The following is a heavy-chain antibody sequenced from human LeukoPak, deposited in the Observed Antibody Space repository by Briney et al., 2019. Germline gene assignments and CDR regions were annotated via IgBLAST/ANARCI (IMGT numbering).Heavy chain of an antibody. CDR2: TDPNNGNT. Sequence: GASLKGSCKASGDTFTNYDINWGRQATGQGREWMGGTDPNNGNTGYVQKFQGSVTMTSNTSISTAYMELRSLRSEDTAVYYCVRGFRGYWGQGTLVTVSS. CDR3: VRGFRGY. D-gene: IGHD3-10*01. V-gene: IGHV1-8*01. J-gene: IGHJ4*02. CDR1: GDTFTNYD.